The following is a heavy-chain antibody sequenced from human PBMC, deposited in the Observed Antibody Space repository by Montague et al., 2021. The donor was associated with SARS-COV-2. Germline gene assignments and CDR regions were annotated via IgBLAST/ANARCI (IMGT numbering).Heavy chain of an antibody. J-gene: IGHJ6*02. V-gene: IGHV3-48*03. CDR2: ISSSGSTI. Sequence: SLRLSCAASGFTFSSYEMNWVRQAPGKGLEWVSYISSSGSTIYYADSVKGRFTISRDNAKNSLYLQMNSLRAEDTAVYYCARDLPLIIMVRGVTFGYYGMDVWGQGTPVTVSS. D-gene: IGHD3-10*01. CDR3: ARDLPLIIMVRGVTFGYYGMDV. CDR1: GFTFSSYE.